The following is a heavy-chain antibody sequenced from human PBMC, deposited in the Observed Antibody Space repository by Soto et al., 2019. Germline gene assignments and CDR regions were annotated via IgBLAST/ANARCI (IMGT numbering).Heavy chain of an antibody. CDR3: ASHYYDSSGYYYGGDYYYYYGMDV. J-gene: IGHJ6*02. V-gene: IGHV1-69*01. D-gene: IGHD3-22*01. Sequence: QVQLVQSGAEVKKPGSSVKVSCKASGGTFSSYAISWVRQAPGQGLEWMGGIIPIFGTANYAQKFQGRVTITADESTGTAYMELSSLRSEDTAVYYCASHYYDSSGYYYGGDYYYYYGMDVCGQETTVTVSS. CDR2: IIPIFGTA. CDR1: GGTFSSYA.